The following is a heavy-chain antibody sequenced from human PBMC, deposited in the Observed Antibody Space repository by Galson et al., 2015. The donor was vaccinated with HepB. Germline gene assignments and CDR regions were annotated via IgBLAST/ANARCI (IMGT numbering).Heavy chain of an antibody. CDR3: ARARYSSSPPDF. D-gene: IGHD6-6*01. Sequence: ETLSLTCTVSGVSIGSYYWSWIRQPPGKGLEWIGYIYYSGNTNYNPSLKSRVTISLDTSKNQFSLKLSSVTAADTAVYYCARARYSSSPPDFWGQGTLVTVSS. CDR2: IYYSGNT. V-gene: IGHV4-59*08. CDR1: GVSIGSYY. J-gene: IGHJ4*02.